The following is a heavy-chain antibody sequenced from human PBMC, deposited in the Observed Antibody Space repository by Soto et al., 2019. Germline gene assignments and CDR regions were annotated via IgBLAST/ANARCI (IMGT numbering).Heavy chain of an antibody. Sequence: SETLSLTCTVSGGSISSYYWSWIRQPPGKGLEWIGYIYYSGSTNYNPSLKSRVTISVDTSKNQFSLKLSSVTAADTAVYYCARDRGYDYVWGSYRYTGFDSWGQGTLVTVSS. D-gene: IGHD3-16*02. CDR2: IYYSGST. V-gene: IGHV4-59*01. CDR3: ARDRGYDYVWGSYRYTGFDS. CDR1: GGSISSYY. J-gene: IGHJ4*02.